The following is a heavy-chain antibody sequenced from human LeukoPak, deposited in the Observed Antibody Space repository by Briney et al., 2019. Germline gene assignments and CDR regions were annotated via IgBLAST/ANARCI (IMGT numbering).Heavy chain of an antibody. CDR2: ISSSSSYI. CDR1: GFTFSSYE. Sequence: PGGSLRLSCAASGFTFSSYEMNWVRQAPGKGLEWVSSISSSSSYIYYADSVKGRFTISRDNAKNSLYLQMNSLRAEDTAVYYCASDSSSWYDSPTFWFDPWGQGTLVTVSS. CDR3: ASDSSSWYDSPTFWFDP. V-gene: IGHV3-21*01. D-gene: IGHD6-13*01. J-gene: IGHJ5*02.